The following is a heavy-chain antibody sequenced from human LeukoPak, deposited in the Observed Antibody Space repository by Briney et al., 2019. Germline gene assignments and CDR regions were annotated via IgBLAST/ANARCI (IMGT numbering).Heavy chain of an antibody. CDR2: ISSSSSTL. V-gene: IGHV3-48*01. J-gene: IGHJ4*02. CDR1: GFTFSSYS. CDR3: ARNRGMVTSEFDY. Sequence: GGSLRLSCAASGFTFSSYSMNWVRQAPGKGLEWVSYISSSSSTLYYADSVKGRFTISKDNAKKSLYLQMTSLRAEDTAVYYCARNRGMVTSEFDYWGQATLVTVSS. D-gene: IGHD5-18*01.